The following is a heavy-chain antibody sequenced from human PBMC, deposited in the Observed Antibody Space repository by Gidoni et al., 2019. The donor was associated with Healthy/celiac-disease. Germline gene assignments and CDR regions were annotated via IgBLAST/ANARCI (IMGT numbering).Heavy chain of an antibody. D-gene: IGHD6-13*01. CDR2: INPNSGGT. Sequence: QVQLVQYGAEVKKPGASVKGSSKASGYTFTGYCMHWVRQAPGKGLEWMGWINPNSGGTNYAQKFQGRVTMTRDTSISTAYMALSRLRSDDTAVYYCARVEAAAVFDYWGQGTLVTVSS. V-gene: IGHV1-2*02. J-gene: IGHJ4*02. CDR1: GYTFTGYC. CDR3: ARVEAAAVFDY.